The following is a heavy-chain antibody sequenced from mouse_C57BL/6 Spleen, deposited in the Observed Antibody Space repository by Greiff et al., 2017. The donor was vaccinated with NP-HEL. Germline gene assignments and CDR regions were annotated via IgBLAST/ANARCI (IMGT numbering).Heavy chain of an antibody. D-gene: IGHD2-2*01. CDR2: ISYDGGN. Sequence: EVQLVESGPGLVKPSQSLSLTCSVTGYSITSGYFWNWIRQFPGNILEWLGYISYDGGNKYNPSLQNRISITRDTSKNPFFLKLNSVTTEDTATYYCARGSMVTTFDYGGQGTTLTVSS. CDR1: GYSITSGYF. V-gene: IGHV3-6*01. CDR3: ARGSMVTTFDY. J-gene: IGHJ2*01.